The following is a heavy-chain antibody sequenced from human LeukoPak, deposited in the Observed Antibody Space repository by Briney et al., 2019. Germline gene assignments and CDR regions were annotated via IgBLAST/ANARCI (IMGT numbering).Heavy chain of an antibody. CDR2: INHSGST. Sequence: SETLSLTCAVYGGSFSGYYWSWIRQPPGEGLEWVGEINHSGSTNYNPSLKSRVTISVDTSKNQFSLKLSSVTAADTAVYYCARTQLWFRDYFDYWGQGTLVTVSS. CDR3: ARTQLWFRDYFDY. CDR1: GGSFSGYY. V-gene: IGHV4-34*01. J-gene: IGHJ4*02. D-gene: IGHD5-18*01.